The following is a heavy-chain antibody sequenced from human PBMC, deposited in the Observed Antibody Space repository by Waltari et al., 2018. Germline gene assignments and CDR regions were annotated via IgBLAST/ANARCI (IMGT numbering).Heavy chain of an antibody. CDR1: GASFESRSHY. Sequence: QVQLQESGPGLVKPSETLSLTCSVSGASFESRSHYWGWVRQPPGKGLEWIGSIYYSGSTYYNPSLKSRVNMSVDTANYQFSLKVTSVTAADTAIYYCARTAYDHLTGYPTLDHWGQGILVTVSS. J-gene: IGHJ4*02. D-gene: IGHD3-9*01. V-gene: IGHV4-39*07. CDR2: IYYSGST. CDR3: ARTAYDHLTGYPTLDH.